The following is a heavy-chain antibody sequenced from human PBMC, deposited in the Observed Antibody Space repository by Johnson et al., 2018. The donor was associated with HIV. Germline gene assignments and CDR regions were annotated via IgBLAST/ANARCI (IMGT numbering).Heavy chain of an antibody. D-gene: IGHD6-6*01. V-gene: IGHV3-13*01. J-gene: IGHJ3*02. CDR2: IGTAGDT. CDR1: GFTFSSYD. Sequence: VQLVESGGGLVKPGGSLRLSCAASGFTFSSYDMHWVRQATGKGLEWVSAIGTAGDTYYPGSVKGRFTISRDNSKNTLYLQMNSLGVEDTAVYYCARALLIAARPVGAFDIWGQGTMVTVSS. CDR3: ARALLIAARPVGAFDI.